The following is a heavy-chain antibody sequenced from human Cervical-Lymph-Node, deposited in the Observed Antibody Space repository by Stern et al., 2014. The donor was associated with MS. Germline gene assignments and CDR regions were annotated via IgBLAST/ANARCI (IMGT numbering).Heavy chain of an antibody. Sequence: ELQLVESGPEVKRPGESLKLSCQASGYTFTTYWIAWVRQMPGKGLEWIAIIFTCGSGIRYSPSFQGQRTISADKSSNNPHLQRNNLKASDTAIYYCARQRYFDYWGQGTLVTVSS. V-gene: IGHV5-51*01. CDR3: ARQRYFDY. CDR1: GYTFTTYW. J-gene: IGHJ4*02. CDR2: IFTCGSGI.